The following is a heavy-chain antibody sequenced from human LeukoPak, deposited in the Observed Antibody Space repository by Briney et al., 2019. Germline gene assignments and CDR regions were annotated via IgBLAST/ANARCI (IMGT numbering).Heavy chain of an antibody. Sequence: GGSLRLSCAASGFTFSNYVMHWVRQAPGKGLEWVAVISYDGGDKYYADSVKGRFTISRDNSKNTLYLQMNSLRAEDTAVYYCAKDPRRYSRTGGYFDYWGQGTLVTVSS. CDR1: GFTFSNYV. J-gene: IGHJ4*02. CDR2: ISYDGGDK. CDR3: AKDPRRYSRTGGYFDY. D-gene: IGHD6-13*01. V-gene: IGHV3-30*18.